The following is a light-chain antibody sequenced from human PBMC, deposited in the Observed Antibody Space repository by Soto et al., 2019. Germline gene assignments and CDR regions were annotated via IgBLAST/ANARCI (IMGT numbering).Light chain of an antibody. Sequence: QSVLTQPPSVSGAPGQRVTISCTGSSSNVGAGFDVHWYQQLPGTAPRLLIYDNNNRPSGVPDRFSGSKSGTSASLAITGLQAEDEAEYYCQSYDSSLTDSVFGGGTKLTVL. CDR1: SSNVGAGFD. CDR3: QSYDSSLTDSV. CDR2: DNN. J-gene: IGLJ2*01. V-gene: IGLV1-40*01.